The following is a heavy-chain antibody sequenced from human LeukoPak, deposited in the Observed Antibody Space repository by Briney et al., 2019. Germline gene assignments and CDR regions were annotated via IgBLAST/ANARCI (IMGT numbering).Heavy chain of an antibody. CDR2: IYTSGST. J-gene: IGHJ5*02. Sequence: SETLSLTCTVSGGSISSYYWSWIRQPAGKGLEWIGRIYTSGSTNYNPSLKSRVTMSVDTSKNQFSLKLSSVTAADTAVYYCARGGHITYYYGSGSYTNWFDPWGQGTLVTVSS. CDR3: ARGGHITYYYGSGSYTNWFDP. D-gene: IGHD3-10*01. V-gene: IGHV4-4*07. CDR1: GGSISSYY.